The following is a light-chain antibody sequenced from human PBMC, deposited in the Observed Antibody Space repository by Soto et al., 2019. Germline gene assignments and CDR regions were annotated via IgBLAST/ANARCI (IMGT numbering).Light chain of an antibody. V-gene: IGKV2-28*01. CDR1: HSLLHRSGYNY. Sequence: EIVMTQSPLSLPVTPGEPASISCMSSHSLLHRSGYNYLHWYLQKPGQSPQLLIYLVSTRASGVPDRLSGSGSSIDFTLKISRVEAEDVGVYYCMQDLQTPYTFGQGTKLEIK. J-gene: IGKJ2*01. CDR3: MQDLQTPYT. CDR2: LVS.